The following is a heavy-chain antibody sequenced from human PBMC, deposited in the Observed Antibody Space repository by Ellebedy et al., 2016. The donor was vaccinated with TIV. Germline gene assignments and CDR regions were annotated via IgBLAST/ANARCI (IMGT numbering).Heavy chain of an antibody. V-gene: IGHV1-46*01. CDR2: INPSGGST. CDR1: GYTFTSYY. Sequence: ASVKVSCKASGYTFTSYYMHWVRQAPGQGLEWMGIINPSGGSTSYAQKFQGRVTMTRDTSTSTVYMELSSRRSEDTAVYYCARGGGPGIAVAGTTPGDYWGQGTLVTVSS. CDR3: ARGGGPGIAVAGTTPGDY. J-gene: IGHJ4*02. D-gene: IGHD6-19*01.